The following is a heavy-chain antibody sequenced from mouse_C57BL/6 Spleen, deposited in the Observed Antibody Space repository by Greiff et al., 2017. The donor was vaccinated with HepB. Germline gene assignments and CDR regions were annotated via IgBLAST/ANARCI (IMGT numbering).Heavy chain of an antibody. D-gene: IGHD1-1*01. CDR2: INPNNGGT. J-gene: IGHJ2*01. CDR1: GYTFTDYN. CDR3: ARSRGTTVVANGGFDY. V-gene: IGHV1-18*01. Sequence: EVQLQQSGPELVKPGASVKIPCKASGYTFTDYNMDWVKQSHGKSLEWIGDINPNNGGTIYNQKFKGKATLTVDKSSSTAYMELRSLTSEDTAVYYCARSRGTTVVANGGFDYWGQGTTLTVSS.